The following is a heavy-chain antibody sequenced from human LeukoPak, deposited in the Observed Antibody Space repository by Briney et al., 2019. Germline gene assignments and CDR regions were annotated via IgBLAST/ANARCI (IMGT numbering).Heavy chain of an antibody. V-gene: IGHV3-23*01. CDR1: GFTFSSFA. D-gene: IGHD6-13*01. CDR3: AKRTSGSSWYSSDS. J-gene: IGHJ5*01. Sequence: GGSLRLSCAASGFTFSSFAMNWVRQAPGKGLEWVSTMSGDATSTYYADSVKGRFTISGDNSKTTLFLQMNSLRAEDTAVYYCAKRTSGSSWYSSDSWGQGTLVTVSS. CDR2: MSGDATST.